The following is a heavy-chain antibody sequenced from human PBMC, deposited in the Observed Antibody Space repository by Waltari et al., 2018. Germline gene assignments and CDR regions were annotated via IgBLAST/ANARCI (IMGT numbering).Heavy chain of an antibody. V-gene: IGHV3-23*01. D-gene: IGHD4-17*01. CDR3: AKANTYGDGSAAFDY. CDR1: VFAFSSYA. Sequence: EVPLLDSGGGLVQPGGSLRLPCAAPVFAFSSYAMHLVRQPTGKGLEWVSAISGSERSTYYAYSVKGRFTISRDNAKNTLYLQMSSLRAEDTAVDYWAKANTYGDGSAAFDYWGQGTLVTVSS. CDR2: ISGSERST. J-gene: IGHJ4*02.